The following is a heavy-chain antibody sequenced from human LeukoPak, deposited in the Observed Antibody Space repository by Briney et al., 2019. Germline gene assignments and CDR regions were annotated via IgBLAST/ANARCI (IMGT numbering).Heavy chain of an antibody. J-gene: IGHJ4*02. D-gene: IGHD5-18*01. CDR3: AKAPSRGYSYGGLDY. CDR2: TRYDGSNK. CDR1: GFTFSSYG. V-gene: IGHV3-30*02. Sequence: GGSLRLSCAASGFTFSSYGMHWVRQAPGKGLEWVAFTRYDGSNKYYADSVKGQFTISRDNSKNTVHLQMNSLRAEDTAVYYCAKAPSRGYSYGGLDYWGQGTLVTVSS.